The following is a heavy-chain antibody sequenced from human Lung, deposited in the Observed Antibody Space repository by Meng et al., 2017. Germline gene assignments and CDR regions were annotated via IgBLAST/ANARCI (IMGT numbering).Heavy chain of an antibody. J-gene: IGHJ4*02. CDR3: ARDEDISAAGKLFGDY. Sequence: QGQLVPSGTEVKKPGASWNDSRKPSGYNLPDYYIHWVLRAPGQGRACMGRINPKAGDTHYAQKFQARVTMTGDTSISTAYMELSGLRSDDTAMYYCARDEDISAAGKLFGDYWGQGTLVTVSS. V-gene: IGHV1-2*06. D-gene: IGHD6-25*01. CDR1: GYNLPDYY. CDR2: INPKAGDT.